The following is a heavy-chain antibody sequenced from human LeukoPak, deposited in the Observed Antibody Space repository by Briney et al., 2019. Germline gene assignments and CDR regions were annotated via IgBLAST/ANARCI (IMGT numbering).Heavy chain of an antibody. Sequence: SETLSLTCAVYGGSFSGYYWSWIRQPPGKGLEWIGEINHSGSTNYNPSLKSRVTISVDTSKNQSSLKLSSVTAADTAVYYCARGPRITIFGVVIPHPMDVWGKGTTVTVSS. J-gene: IGHJ6*03. V-gene: IGHV4-34*01. D-gene: IGHD3-3*01. CDR1: GGSFSGYY. CDR2: INHSGST. CDR3: ARGPRITIFGVVIPHPMDV.